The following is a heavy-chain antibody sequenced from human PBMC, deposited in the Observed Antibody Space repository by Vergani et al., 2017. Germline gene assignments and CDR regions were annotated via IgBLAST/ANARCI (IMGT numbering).Heavy chain of an antibody. J-gene: IGHJ3*02. D-gene: IGHD6-6*01. V-gene: IGHV3-9*01. CDR1: GFTFDDYA. Sequence: EVQLVESGGGLVQPGGSLRLSCAASGFTFDDYAMHWVRQAPGKGLEWVSGISWNSGSIGYADSVKGRFTISRDNAKNSLYLQMNSLRAEDTALYYCAKSSLRAFDIWGQGTMVTVSS. CDR3: AKSSLRAFDI. CDR2: ISWNSGSI.